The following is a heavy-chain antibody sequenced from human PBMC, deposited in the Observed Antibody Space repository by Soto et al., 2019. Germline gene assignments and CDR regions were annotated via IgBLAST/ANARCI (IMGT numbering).Heavy chain of an antibody. D-gene: IGHD3-9*01. CDR2: ISAYNGNT. J-gene: IGHJ6*02. CDR3: AKDRLRYFDWLQVTYYYGMDV. CDR1: GYTFTSYG. Sequence: GASVKVSCKASGYTFTSYGISWVRQAPGQGLEWMGWISAYNGNTNYAQKLQGRVTMTTDTSTSTAYMELRSLRSEDTAVYYCAKDRLRYFDWLQVTYYYGMDVWGQGTTVTVSS. V-gene: IGHV1-18*01.